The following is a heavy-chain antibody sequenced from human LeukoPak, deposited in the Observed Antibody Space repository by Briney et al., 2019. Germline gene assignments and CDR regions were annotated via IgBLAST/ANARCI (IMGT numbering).Heavy chain of an antibody. CDR1: EFTFSSYG. Sequence: GGTLRLSCAASEFTFSSYGMSWVRQAPGKGLEWVSAISGSGGTTYYADSVKGRFTISRDNSNNTLYLQMNSLSAEDTAVYYCAKASRRHCGSSSCYTLDYWGQGTLVTVSS. CDR3: AKASRRHCGSSSCYTLDY. V-gene: IGHV3-23*01. CDR2: ISGSGGTT. J-gene: IGHJ4*02. D-gene: IGHD2-2*02.